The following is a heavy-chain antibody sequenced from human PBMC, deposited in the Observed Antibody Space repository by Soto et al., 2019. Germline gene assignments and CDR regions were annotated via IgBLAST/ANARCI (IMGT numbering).Heavy chain of an antibody. CDR3: ARIRLSYDFWCGYYTGYYYYGMDV. Sequence: QVPLVQSGAEVKKPGASVKVSCKASGYTFTSYDINWVRQATGQGLEWMGWMNPNSGNTGYAQKFQGRVTMTRNTSISTAYMELSSLRSEDTAVYYCARIRLSYDFWCGYYTGYYYYGMDVWGQGTTVTVSS. CDR2: MNPNSGNT. D-gene: IGHD3-3*01. V-gene: IGHV1-8*01. J-gene: IGHJ6*02. CDR1: GYTFTSYD.